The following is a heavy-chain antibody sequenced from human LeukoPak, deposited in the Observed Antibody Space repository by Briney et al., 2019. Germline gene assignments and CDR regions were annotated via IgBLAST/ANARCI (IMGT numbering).Heavy chain of an antibody. CDR2: IYTSGRT. J-gene: IGHJ4*02. CDR3: ARGLGHGDNPFGY. CDR1: GGSISYYY. D-gene: IGHD5-24*01. V-gene: IGHV4-4*07. Sequence: SETLSLTCTVSGGSISYYYWSWIRQPAGKGLEWIGRIYTSGRTNYNSSLKSRVTMSVDTSNNQFSLKLTSVTAADTAVYYCARGLGHGDNPFGYWGQGTLVTVSS.